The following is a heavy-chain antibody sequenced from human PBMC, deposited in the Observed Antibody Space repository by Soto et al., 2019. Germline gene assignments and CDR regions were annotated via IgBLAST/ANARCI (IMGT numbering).Heavy chain of an antibody. CDR1: GGSVSSGSYY. V-gene: IGHV4-61*01. CDR2: IYYSGST. CDR3: ARGLSLYGDYGFDY. D-gene: IGHD4-17*01. J-gene: IGHJ4*02. Sequence: QVQLQESGPGLVKPSETLSLTCTVSGGSVSSGSYYWSWIRQPPGKGLEWIGYIYYSGSTNYNPSLKSRVTISVDTSKNQFSLKLSSVTAADTAVYYCARGLSLYGDYGFDYWGQGTLVTVSS.